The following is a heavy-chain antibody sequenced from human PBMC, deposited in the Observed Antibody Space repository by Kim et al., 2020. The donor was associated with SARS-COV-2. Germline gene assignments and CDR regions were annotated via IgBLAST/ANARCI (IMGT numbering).Heavy chain of an antibody. CDR3: AKDHGWSYVWFDY. CDR1: GFSFSSYS. J-gene: IGHJ4*02. CDR2: IRGSGGST. Sequence: GGSLRLSCAASGFSFSSYSLNWVRQAPGKGLVWVSGIRGSGGSTYYADSVKGRFTISRDDAKNMLYLQMNSLRAEDTAVYYCAKDHGWSYVWFDYWGQGT. V-gene: IGHV3-23*01. D-gene: IGHD1-26*01.